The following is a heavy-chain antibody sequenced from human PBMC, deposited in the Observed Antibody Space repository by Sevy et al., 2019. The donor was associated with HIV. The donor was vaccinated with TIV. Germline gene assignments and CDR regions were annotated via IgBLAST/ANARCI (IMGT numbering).Heavy chain of an antibody. CDR3: ARGRLTGIGFDY. V-gene: IGHV1-8*01. D-gene: IGHD7-27*01. CDR2: MNPNSGNT. Sequence: ASVKVSCKASGYTFTSYDINWVRQATGQGLEWMGWMNPNSGNTGYAQKFQGRVPMTRNTSIRTAYMDLSSLGSEETAVYYCARGRLTGIGFDYWGQGTLVTVSS. J-gene: IGHJ4*02. CDR1: GYTFTSYD.